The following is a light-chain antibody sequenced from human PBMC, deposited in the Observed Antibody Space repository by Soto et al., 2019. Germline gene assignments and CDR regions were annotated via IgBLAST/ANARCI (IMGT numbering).Light chain of an antibody. CDR2: SNN. V-gene: IGLV1-44*01. CDR3: AAWDDSLNGAV. Sequence: QSVLTQPPSASGTPGQRVTISCSGSSSNIGSNTVNWYQQLPGTAPKLLIYSNNQRPSGVPDRFSGSKSGTSASLAISGLQSGDEADYYCAAWDDSLNGAVFGGGTQLTVL. CDR1: SSNIGSNT. J-gene: IGLJ7*01.